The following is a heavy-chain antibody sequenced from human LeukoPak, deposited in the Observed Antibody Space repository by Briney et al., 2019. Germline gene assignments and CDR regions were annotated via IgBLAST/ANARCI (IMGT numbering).Heavy chain of an antibody. CDR3: AREHYYDSSGYYYDGRDWFDP. V-gene: IGHV1-46*01. J-gene: IGHJ5*02. D-gene: IGHD3-22*01. Sequence: GASVKVSCKASGYTFTSYYMHWVRQAPGQGLEWMGIINPSGGSTSYAQKFQGRVTMTRDTSTSTVYMELSSLRSEDTAVYYCAREHYYDSSGYYYDGRDWFDPWGQGTLVTVSS. CDR1: GYTFTSYY. CDR2: INPSGGST.